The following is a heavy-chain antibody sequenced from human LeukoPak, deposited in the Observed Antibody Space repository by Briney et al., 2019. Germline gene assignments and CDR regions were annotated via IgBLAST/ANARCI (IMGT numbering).Heavy chain of an antibody. D-gene: IGHD1-26*01. V-gene: IGHV4-39*07. CDR3: ARGHGSY. CDR2: INHSGST. CDR1: GGSISSGSYY. J-gene: IGHJ4*02. Sequence: SQTLSLTCTVSGGSISSGSYYWSWIRQPPGKGLEWIGEINHSGSTNYNPSLKSRVTISVDTSKNQFSLKLSSVTAADTAVYYCARGHGSYWGQGTLVTVSS.